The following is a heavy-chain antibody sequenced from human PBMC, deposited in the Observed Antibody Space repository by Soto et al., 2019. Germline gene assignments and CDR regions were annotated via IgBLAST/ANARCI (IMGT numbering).Heavy chain of an antibody. D-gene: IGHD3-16*01. J-gene: IGHJ4*02. CDR3: ARRRAFASSPEFDS. V-gene: IGHV4-34*01. Sequence: QVQLQQWGAGLLKPSETLSLTCAVYGGSFRGYYWNWIRQPPGKGLEWIGEINHSVTPNYSPSLKGRVTVSVDTSKNQFSLRLSSVTAADTAVYYCARRRAFASSPEFDSWGQGTLVTVSS. CDR1: GGSFRGYY. CDR2: INHSVTP.